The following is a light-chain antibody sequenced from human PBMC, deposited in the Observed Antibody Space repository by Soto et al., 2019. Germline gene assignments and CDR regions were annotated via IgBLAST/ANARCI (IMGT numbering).Light chain of an antibody. J-gene: IGLJ1*01. Sequence: QSVLTQPRSVSGSPGQSVTISCTGTSSDVGGYNYVSWYQQHPGKAPKLMIYDVSKRPSGVPDRFSGSKSGNTASLTISGLQAEDDADYYCSSYAGPFYVFGTG. CDR2: DVS. CDR1: SSDVGGYNY. V-gene: IGLV2-11*01. CDR3: SSYAGPFYV.